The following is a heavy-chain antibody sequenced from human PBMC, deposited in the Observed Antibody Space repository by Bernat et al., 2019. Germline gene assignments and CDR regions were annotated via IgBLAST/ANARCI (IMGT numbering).Heavy chain of an antibody. Sequence: EVQLVESGGGLVQPGGSLRLSCAASRFTFSSYEMNWVRQAPGKGLEWVSYISSSGSTIYSADSVRGRLTISRVNAKNSLYLQMNSLRARDTAVYYCVREGGWYEGVDYWGQGALVTVAS. CDR3: VREGGWYEGVDY. D-gene: IGHD3-16*01. V-gene: IGHV3-48*03. J-gene: IGHJ4*02. CDR1: RFTFSSYE. CDR2: ISSSGSTI.